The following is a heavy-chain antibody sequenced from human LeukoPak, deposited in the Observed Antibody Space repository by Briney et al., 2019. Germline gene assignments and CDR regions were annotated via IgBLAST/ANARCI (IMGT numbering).Heavy chain of an antibody. CDR3: ARDPLFVEMATIRWFEY. Sequence: GASVKVSCKGSGYTFTSYGISWVRQAPGQGLEWMGWISVDNDNTNYAQKFQGRVTMTTDTSTSTAYMELRSVKSDDTAVYYCARDPLFVEMATIRWFEYWGQGTLVTVSS. V-gene: IGHV1-18*01. CDR2: ISVDNDNT. D-gene: IGHD5-24*01. CDR1: GYTFTSYG. J-gene: IGHJ4*02.